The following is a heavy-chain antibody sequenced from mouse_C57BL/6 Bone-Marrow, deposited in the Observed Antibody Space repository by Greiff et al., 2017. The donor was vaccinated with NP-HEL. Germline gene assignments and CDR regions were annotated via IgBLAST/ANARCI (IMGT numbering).Heavy chain of an antibody. CDR1: GYTFTSYG. V-gene: IGHV1-81*01. CDR2: IYPRSGNT. J-gene: IGHJ3*01. CDR3: ARGGYYPAWFAY. Sequence: VQLQQSGAELARPGASVKLSCKASGYTFTSYGISWVKQRTGQGLEWIGEIYPRSGNTYYNEKFKGKATLTADKSSSTAYMELRSLTSEDSAVYFCARGGYYPAWFAYWGQGTLVTVSA. D-gene: IGHD2-3*01.